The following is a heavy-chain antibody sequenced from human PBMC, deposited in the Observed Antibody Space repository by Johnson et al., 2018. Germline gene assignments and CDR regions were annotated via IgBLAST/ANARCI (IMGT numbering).Heavy chain of an antibody. CDR1: GFTVSSNY. D-gene: IGHD1-26*01. Sequence: VQLVESGGGLVQXGGSLRLXCAASGFTVSSNYMSWVRPAPGKGLEWVSVIYSGGSTYYADSVKGRFTISRDNSKNTLYLQMNSLRAEDTAVYYCARMKWELLGRYFQHWGQGTLVTVSS. CDR2: IYSGGST. CDR3: ARMKWELLGRYFQH. J-gene: IGHJ1*01. V-gene: IGHV3-66*02.